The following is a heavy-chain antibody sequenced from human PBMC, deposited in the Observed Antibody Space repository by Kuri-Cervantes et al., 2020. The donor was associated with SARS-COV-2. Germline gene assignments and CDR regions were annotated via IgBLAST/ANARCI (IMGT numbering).Heavy chain of an antibody. CDR1: GFTFSSYA. CDR2: ISYDGSNK. V-gene: IGHV3-30-3*01. Sequence: GGSLRLSCAASGFTFSSYAMHWVRQALGKGLEWVAVISYDGSNKYYADSVKGRFTISRDNSKNTLYLQMNSLRAEDTAVYYCARDLVGYSYGYADYWGQGTLVTVSS. J-gene: IGHJ4*02. CDR3: ARDLVGYSYGYADY. D-gene: IGHD5-18*01.